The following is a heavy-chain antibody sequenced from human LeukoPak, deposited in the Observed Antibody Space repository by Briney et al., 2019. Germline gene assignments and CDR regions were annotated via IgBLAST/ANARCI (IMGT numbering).Heavy chain of an antibody. CDR3: SRGAVGATRGSLDY. CDR2: IYHSGTT. V-gene: IGHV4-39*07. CDR1: GGSISSSSYY. D-gene: IGHD1-26*01. Sequence: SETLPLTCTVSGGSISSSSYYWGWIRQPPGKGLEWIGEIYHSGTTNYNPSLKSRVTISVDKSKNQFSLKLTSVTAADTAVYHCSRGAVGATRGSLDYWGQGTLVTVSS. J-gene: IGHJ4*02.